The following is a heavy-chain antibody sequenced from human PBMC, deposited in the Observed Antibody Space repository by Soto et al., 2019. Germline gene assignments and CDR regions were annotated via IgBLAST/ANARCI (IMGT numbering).Heavy chain of an antibody. Sequence: GGSLRLSCAASGFTFSSYAMSWVRQAPGKGLEWVSAISGSGGSTYYADSVKGRFTISRDNSKNTLYLQMYSLRAEDTAVYYCAKGRDYYDSSGYDAFDIWGQGTMVTVSS. CDR1: GFTFSSYA. CDR2: ISGSGGST. D-gene: IGHD3-22*01. J-gene: IGHJ3*02. V-gene: IGHV3-23*01. CDR3: AKGRDYYDSSGYDAFDI.